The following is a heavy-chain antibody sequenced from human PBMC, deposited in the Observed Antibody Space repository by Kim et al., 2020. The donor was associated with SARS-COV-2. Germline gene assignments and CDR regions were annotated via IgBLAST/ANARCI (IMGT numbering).Heavy chain of an antibody. Sequence: SETLSLTCTVSGGSISSSSYYWGWIRQPPGKGLEWIGSIYYSGSTYYNPSLKSRVTISVDTSKNQFSLKLSSVTAADTAVYYCARHVGLVGAYYYDSSGQNYFDYWGQGTLVTVSS. J-gene: IGHJ4*02. D-gene: IGHD3-22*01. V-gene: IGHV4-39*01. CDR2: IYYSGST. CDR1: GGSISSSSYY. CDR3: ARHVGLVGAYYYDSSGQNYFDY.